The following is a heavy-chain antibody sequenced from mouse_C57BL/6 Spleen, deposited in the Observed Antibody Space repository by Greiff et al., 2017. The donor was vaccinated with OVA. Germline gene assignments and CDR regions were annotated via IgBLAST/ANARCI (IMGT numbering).Heavy chain of an antibody. CDR2: IDPEDGAT. V-gene: IGHV14-2*01. J-gene: IGHJ3*01. CDR3: ARSTDYDYDGAWFAY. CDR1: GFNIKDYY. Sequence: EVQLQESGAELVKPGASVKLSCTASGFNIKDYYMHWVKQRTEQGLEWIGRIDPEDGATKYAPKFQGKATITADTSSNTAYLQLSSLTSEDTAVYYCARSTDYDYDGAWFAYWGQGTLVTVSA. D-gene: IGHD2-4*01.